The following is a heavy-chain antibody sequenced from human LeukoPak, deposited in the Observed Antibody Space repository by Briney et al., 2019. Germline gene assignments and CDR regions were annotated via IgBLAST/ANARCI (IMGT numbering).Heavy chain of an antibody. V-gene: IGHV1-18*01. D-gene: IGHD3-16*02. CDR3: ARDMTGNPWGSYRSDAFDI. J-gene: IGHJ3*02. CDR1: RYTFTNYG. CDR2: ISAYNGNT. Sequence: ASVKVSCKASRYTFTNYGINWVRQAPGQGLEWMGWISAYNGNTNYAKGLQGRLTMTTYTPTSTVYMELRSLRPDDTAVYYCARDMTGNPWGSYRSDAFDIWGQGTMVTVSS.